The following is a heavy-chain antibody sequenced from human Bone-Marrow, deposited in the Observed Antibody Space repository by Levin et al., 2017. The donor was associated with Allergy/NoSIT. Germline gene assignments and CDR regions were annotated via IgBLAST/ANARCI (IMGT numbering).Heavy chain of an antibody. CDR3: AGGPSRGY. Sequence: GESLKISCAASGFTVGNNYMSWVRQAPGKGLEWVSLMYSGGTTSYANSVKGRFTISRDSSKNTLYLQMDSLRVEDTAGYYCAGGPSRGYWGQGTLVTVSS. CDR2: MYSGGTT. J-gene: IGHJ4*02. V-gene: IGHV3-53*01. D-gene: IGHD3-16*01. CDR1: GFTVGNNY.